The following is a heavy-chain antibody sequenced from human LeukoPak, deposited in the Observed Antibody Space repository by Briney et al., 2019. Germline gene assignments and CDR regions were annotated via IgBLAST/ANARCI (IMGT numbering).Heavy chain of an antibody. CDR2: IIPIFGTA. CDR3: ARVPVGATTGYYFDY. V-gene: IGHV1-69*13. Sequence: SVKVSCKASGGTFSSYAISWVRQAPGQGLEWAGGIIPIFGTANYAQKFQGRVTITADESTSTAYMELSSLRSEDTSVYYCARVPVGATTGYYFDYWGQGTLVTVSS. J-gene: IGHJ4*02. D-gene: IGHD1-26*01. CDR1: GGTFSSYA.